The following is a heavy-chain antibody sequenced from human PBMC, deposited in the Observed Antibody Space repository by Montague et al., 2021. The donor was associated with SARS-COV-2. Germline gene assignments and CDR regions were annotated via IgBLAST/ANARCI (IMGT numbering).Heavy chain of an antibody. J-gene: IGHJ3*02. CDR2: IDWDDDK. V-gene: IGHV2-70*11. CDR3: ARGYYDILTGYLDAFDI. CDR1: GFSLSTSGMC. Sequence: PALVKPTQTLTLTCTFSGFSLSTSGMCVSWIRQPPGKALEWLARIDWDDDKYYSTSLRTRLTISKDTPKNQVVLTMTNMDPVDTATYYCARGYYDILTGYLDAFDIWGQGTMVTVSS. D-gene: IGHD3-9*01.